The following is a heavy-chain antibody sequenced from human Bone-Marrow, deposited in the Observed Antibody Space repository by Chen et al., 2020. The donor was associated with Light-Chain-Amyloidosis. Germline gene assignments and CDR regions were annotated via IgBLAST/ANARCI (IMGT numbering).Heavy chain of an antibody. V-gene: IGHV3-53*02. Sequence: EVQLVETGGGLIQPGGSLRLSCEASGFIVSDNYITWVRQAPGKGLEWVSVIYSGGITYYADSRNTLYLQMNSLRAEYTAIYYCASTTVTTRHVGAFDIWGQGTKVTVSS. CDR3: ASTTVTTRHVGAFDI. CDR2: IYSGGIT. J-gene: IGHJ3*02. D-gene: IGHD4-17*01. CDR1: GFIVSDNY.